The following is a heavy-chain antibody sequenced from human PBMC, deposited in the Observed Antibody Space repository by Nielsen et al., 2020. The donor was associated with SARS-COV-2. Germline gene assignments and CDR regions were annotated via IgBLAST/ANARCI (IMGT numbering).Heavy chain of an antibody. V-gene: IGHV3-21*04. J-gene: IGHJ6*02. CDR2: ISSSSSYI. Sequence: GGSLRLSCAASGFTFSSYSMNWVRQAPGKGLEWVSSISSSSSYIYYADSVKGRFTISRHNSKNTLYLQMNSLRAEDTAVYYCAREEEWPGHGMDVWGQGTTVTVSS. CDR3: AREEEWPGHGMDV. D-gene: IGHD2-8*01. CDR1: GFTFSSYS.